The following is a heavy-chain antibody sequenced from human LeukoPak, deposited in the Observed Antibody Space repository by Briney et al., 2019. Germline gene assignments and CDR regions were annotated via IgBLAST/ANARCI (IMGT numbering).Heavy chain of an antibody. CDR1: GFTFSDSW. Sequence: GGSLRLSCAASGFTFSDSWMSWVRQAPGKGLEWVANMNQDGSAKGYVDSVEGRFTISRDNARNSLYLQMSSLRPEDTAVYYCATYTHWVAGDVWGQGTTVTVSS. J-gene: IGHJ6*02. CDR3: ATYTHWVAGDV. V-gene: IGHV3-7*01. CDR2: MNQDGSAK. D-gene: IGHD3-16*01.